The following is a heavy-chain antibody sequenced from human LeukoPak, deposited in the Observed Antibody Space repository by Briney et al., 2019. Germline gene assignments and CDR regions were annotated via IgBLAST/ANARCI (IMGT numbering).Heavy chain of an antibody. J-gene: IGHJ4*02. CDR3: AKAPRDIVATVFFDY. CDR1: GFTFSSYG. D-gene: IGHD5-12*01. CDR2: ISYDGSNK. V-gene: IGHV3-30*18. Sequence: GGSLRLSCAASGFTFSSYGMHWVRQAPGKGLEWVAVISYDGSNKYYADSVKGRFAISRDNSKNTLYLQMNSLRAEDTAVYYCAKAPRDIVATVFFDYRGQGTLVTVSS.